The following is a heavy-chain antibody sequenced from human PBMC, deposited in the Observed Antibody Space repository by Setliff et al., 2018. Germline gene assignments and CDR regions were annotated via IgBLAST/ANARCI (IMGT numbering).Heavy chain of an antibody. Sequence: SETLSLTCAVYGGSFSGYYWSWIRPPPGEGPEWVGEINHSGSTNYNPSLKSRVSISVDMSKNQFSLNLSSVPAADTAVSYCAREPWFYNFWSGYTRDYFDYWGQGTLVTVSS. J-gene: IGHJ4*02. D-gene: IGHD3-3*01. CDR2: INHSGST. V-gene: IGHV4-34*01. CDR1: GGSFSGYY. CDR3: AREPWFYNFWSGYTRDYFDY.